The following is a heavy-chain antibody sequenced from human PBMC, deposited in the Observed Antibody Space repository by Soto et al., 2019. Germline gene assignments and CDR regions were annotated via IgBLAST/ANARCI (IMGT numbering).Heavy chain of an antibody. D-gene: IGHD3-10*01. CDR3: ARHGEVWFGELLPYYFDY. CDR2: LYYSGST. CDR1: GGSISSSSYY. Sequence: QLQLQESGPGLVKPSETLSRTCTVSGGSISSSSYYWGWIRQPPGKGLEWIGSLYYSGSTYYNPSLKSRVTISVDTSKNQFPLKLSFVTAADTAVYYCARHGEVWFGELLPYYFDYWGQGTLVTVSS. V-gene: IGHV4-39*01. J-gene: IGHJ4*02.